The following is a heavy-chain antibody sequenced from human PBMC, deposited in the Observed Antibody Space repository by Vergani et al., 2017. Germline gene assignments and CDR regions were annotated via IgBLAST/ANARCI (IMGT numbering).Heavy chain of an antibody. V-gene: IGHV3-48*03. J-gene: IGHJ3*02. D-gene: IGHD3-10*01. Sequence: EVQLVESGGGLVQPGGSLRLSCAASGFTFSSYEMNWVRQAPGKGLEWVSYISSSGSTIYYADSVKGRFTISRDNAKNSLYLQMNSLRAEDTAVYYCAKDGPYGSGIDAFDIWGQGTMVTVSS. CDR3: AKDGPYGSGIDAFDI. CDR1: GFTFSSYE. CDR2: ISSSGSTI.